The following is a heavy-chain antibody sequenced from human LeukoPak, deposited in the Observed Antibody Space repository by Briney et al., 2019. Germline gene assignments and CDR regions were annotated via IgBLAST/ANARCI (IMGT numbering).Heavy chain of an antibody. CDR1: GGSISSYY. D-gene: IGHD2-2*01. V-gene: IGHV4-59*01. CDR2: IYYSGST. J-gene: IGHJ6*03. Sequence: SETLSLTCTVSGGSISSYYWSWIRQPPGKGLEWIGYIYYSGSTNYNPSLKSRVTISVDTSKNQFSLKLNSVTAADTAVYFCARMPPGYYYYMDVWGKGTTVTISS. CDR3: ARMPPGYYYYMDV.